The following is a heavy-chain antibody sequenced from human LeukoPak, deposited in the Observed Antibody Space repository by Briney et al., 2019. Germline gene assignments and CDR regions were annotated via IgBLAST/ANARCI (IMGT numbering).Heavy chain of an antibody. J-gene: IGHJ5*02. Sequence: PSETLSLTCAVSGYSISSGYYWGWIRQPPGKGLEWIGSNYHSGSTYYNPSLKSRVTISVDTSKNQFSLKLSSVTAADTAVCYCARHTARLGAWDWFDPWGQGTLVTVSS. D-gene: IGHD3-9*01. CDR2: NYHSGST. V-gene: IGHV4-38-2*01. CDR3: ARHTARLGAWDWFDP. CDR1: GYSISSGYY.